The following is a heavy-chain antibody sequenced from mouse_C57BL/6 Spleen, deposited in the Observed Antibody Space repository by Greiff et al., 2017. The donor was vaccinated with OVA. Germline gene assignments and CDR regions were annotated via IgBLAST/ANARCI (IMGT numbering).Heavy chain of an antibody. J-gene: IGHJ1*03. D-gene: IGHD4-1*01. CDR3: ARDRTGHWYFDV. CDR1: GFTFSDYY. CDR2: INYDGSST. V-gene: IGHV5-16*01. Sequence: VQLKESEGGLVQPGSSMKLSCTASGFTFSDYYMAWVRQVPEKGLEWVANINYDGSSTYYLDSLKSRFIISRDNAKNILYLQMSSLKSEDTATYYCARDRTGHWYFDVWGTGTTVTVSS.